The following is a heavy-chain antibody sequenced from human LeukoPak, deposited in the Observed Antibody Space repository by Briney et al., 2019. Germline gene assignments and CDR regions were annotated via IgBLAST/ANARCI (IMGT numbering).Heavy chain of an antibody. CDR3: AKDCGSYLFDY. Sequence: GGSLRLSCAASGFTVSSNYMTWVRQAPGKGLEWVSIIYSGGSTYYTDSVKGRFTISRDNSKNTLYLQMNSLRAEDTAVYYCAKDCGSYLFDYWGQGTLVTVSS. V-gene: IGHV3-53*01. CDR2: IYSGGST. D-gene: IGHD1-26*01. CDR1: GFTVSSNY. J-gene: IGHJ4*02.